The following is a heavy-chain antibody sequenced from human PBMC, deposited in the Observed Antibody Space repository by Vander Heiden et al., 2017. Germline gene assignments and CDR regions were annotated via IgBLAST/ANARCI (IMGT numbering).Heavy chain of an antibody. Sequence: QVQLVQSGAEVKKPGSSVKVSCKASGGTFSSYAISWVRQAPRQGLEWMGGIIPIFGTANYAQKFQGRVTITADESTSTAYMELSSLRSEDTAVYYCARLSYPTPAVYYFDYWGHGTLGAVSS. CDR1: GGTFSSYA. CDR3: ARLSYPTPAVYYFDY. CDR2: IIPIFGTA. J-gene: IGHJ4*01. D-gene: IGHD3-16*01. V-gene: IGHV1-69*01.